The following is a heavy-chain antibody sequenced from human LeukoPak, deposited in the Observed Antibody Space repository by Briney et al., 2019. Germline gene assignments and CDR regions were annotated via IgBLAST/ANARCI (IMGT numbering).Heavy chain of an antibody. J-gene: IGHJ5*02. CDR1: GGSINSGDYY. Sequence: PSETLSLTCTVSGGSINSGDYYWGWIRQPPGKGLEWIGSIYYSGSTYYNPSLKSRVTISVDTSKNQFSLKLSSVTAADTAVYYCARGYYDFWSGYYNPHNWFDPWGQGTLVTVSS. V-gene: IGHV4-39*07. CDR2: IYYSGST. CDR3: ARGYYDFWSGYYNPHNWFDP. D-gene: IGHD3-3*01.